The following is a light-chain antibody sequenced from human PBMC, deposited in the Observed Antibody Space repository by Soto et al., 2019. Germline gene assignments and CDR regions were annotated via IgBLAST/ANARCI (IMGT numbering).Light chain of an antibody. Sequence: QSVLTQPPSVSGAPGQRVTISCTGSSFDIGAGYDVHWFQQLPGTAPKLLIYGNNNRPSGVPDRFSGSKSGTSASLAITGLQAEDEADYYCQSYDTSLSGSYVFGTGTKSPS. V-gene: IGLV1-40*01. CDR3: QSYDTSLSGSYV. CDR1: SFDIGAGYD. CDR2: GNN. J-gene: IGLJ1*01.